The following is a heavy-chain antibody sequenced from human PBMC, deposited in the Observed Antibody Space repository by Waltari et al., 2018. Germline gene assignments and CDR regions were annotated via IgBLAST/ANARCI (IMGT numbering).Heavy chain of an antibody. CDR3: ARDGPVTMVQGTYYYYGMDV. Sequence: QVQLVQSGAEVKKPGASVKVSCKASGYTFTGYYMHWVRQAPGQGLEWMGRINPNSGGTNYAQKFQGRVTMTRDTSISTAYMELSRLRSDDTAVYYCARDGPVTMVQGTYYYYGMDVWGQGTTVTVSS. CDR2: INPNSGGT. D-gene: IGHD3-10*01. J-gene: IGHJ6*02. V-gene: IGHV1-2*06. CDR1: GYTFTGYY.